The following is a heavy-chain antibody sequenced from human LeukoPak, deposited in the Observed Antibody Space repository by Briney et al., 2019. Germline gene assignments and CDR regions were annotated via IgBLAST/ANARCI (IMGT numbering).Heavy chain of an antibody. CDR1: GYTFTSYG. D-gene: IGHD1-26*01. Sequence: GASVKVSCKASGYTFTSYGITWVRQAPGRGLEWMGWISAYNGNTNYAQKLQGRVTMTTDTSTSTAYMELRSLRSDDTAVYYCAGDFFSGSYGNWFDPWGQGTLVTVSS. CDR2: ISAYNGNT. CDR3: AGDFFSGSYGNWFDP. J-gene: IGHJ5*02. V-gene: IGHV1-18*01.